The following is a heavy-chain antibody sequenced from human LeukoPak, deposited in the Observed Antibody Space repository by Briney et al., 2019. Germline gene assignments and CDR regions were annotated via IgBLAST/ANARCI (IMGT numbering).Heavy chain of an antibody. V-gene: IGHV3-21*01. Sequence: GGSLRLSCAASGFTFSTYAVNWVRQAPGKGLEWVSSISSSSSYIYYADSVKGRFTISRDNAKNSLYLQMNSLRAEDTAMYYCARPLPYCSSTSCYYYYGMDVWGQGTTVTVSS. CDR3: ARPLPYCSSTSCYYYYGMDV. D-gene: IGHD2-2*01. CDR2: ISSSSSYI. CDR1: GFTFSTYA. J-gene: IGHJ6*02.